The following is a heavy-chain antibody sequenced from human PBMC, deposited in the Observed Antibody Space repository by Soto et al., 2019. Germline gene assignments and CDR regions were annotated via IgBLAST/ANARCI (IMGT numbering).Heavy chain of an antibody. D-gene: IGHD3-10*01. CDR3: ARDQVLWFGEPLDP. Sequence: QVQLVESGGGLVKPGGSLRLSCAASGFTFSDYYMSWIRQAPGKGLEWVSYISSSSSYTNYADSVKGRFTISRDNAKKSLYLQINSLRAEDTAVDYCARDQVLWFGEPLDPWGQGTLVTISS. CDR1: GFTFSDYY. J-gene: IGHJ5*02. CDR2: ISSSSSYT. V-gene: IGHV3-11*06.